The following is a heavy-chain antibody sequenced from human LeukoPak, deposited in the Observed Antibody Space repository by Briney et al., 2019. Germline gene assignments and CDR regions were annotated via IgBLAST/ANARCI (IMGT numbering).Heavy chain of an antibody. CDR2: INSDGSST. D-gene: IGHD2-15*01. Sequence: PGGSLRLSCAASGFTLSSYWMHWVRQAPGKGLVWVSRINSDGSSTSYADSVKGRFTISRDNSKNTLHLQMNSMRAEDTAVYYCARDPLGCSGGSCYVSHAVNWGQGTLVTVSS. CDR3: ARDPLGCSGGSCYVSHAVN. J-gene: IGHJ4*02. CDR1: GFTLSSYW. V-gene: IGHV3-74*01.